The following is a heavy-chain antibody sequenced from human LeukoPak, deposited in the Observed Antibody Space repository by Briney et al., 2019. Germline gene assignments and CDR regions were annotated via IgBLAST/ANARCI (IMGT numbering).Heavy chain of an antibody. V-gene: IGHV4-34*08. D-gene: IGHD6-6*01. CDR1: GFTFTNYD. Sequence: GSLRLSCAASGFTFTNYDMSWIRQPPGKGLEWIGEINHSGSTNYNPSLKSRVTISVDTSKNQFSLKLSSVTAADTAVYYCALESYSSSSGRVDYWGQGALVTVSS. CDR3: ALESYSSSSGRVDY. CDR2: INHSGST. J-gene: IGHJ4*02.